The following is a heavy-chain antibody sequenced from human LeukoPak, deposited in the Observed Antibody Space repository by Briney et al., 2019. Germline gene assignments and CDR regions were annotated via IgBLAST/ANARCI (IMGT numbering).Heavy chain of an antibody. D-gene: IGHD2-2*01. CDR3: ALIPYCTTATCYYFDF. Sequence: ASVKVSCKVSGGTFSNYAISWVRQAPGQGLEWMGWISTYNGDTNYAQKLQGRVTMTADTSTSTTYMELRSLRSDDTAVYYCALIPYCTTATCYYFDFWGQGTLVTVSS. CDR2: ISTYNGDT. J-gene: IGHJ4*02. CDR1: GGTFSNYA. V-gene: IGHV1-18*01.